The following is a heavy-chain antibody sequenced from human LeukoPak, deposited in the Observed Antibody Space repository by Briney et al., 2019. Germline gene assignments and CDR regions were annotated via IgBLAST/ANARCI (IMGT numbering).Heavy chain of an antibody. CDR1: GFTFNTYG. Sequence: GGSLRLSCAAPGFTFNTYGMSWVRQAPGKGLEWVSGISGSGGATYYADSVKGRFTISRDNSKNTLYLQMNSLRAEDTAVYYCAKVAGYSYVGVYYFDYWGQGTLVTVSS. D-gene: IGHD5-18*01. V-gene: IGHV3-23*01. CDR2: ISGSGGAT. J-gene: IGHJ4*02. CDR3: AKVAGYSYVGVYYFDY.